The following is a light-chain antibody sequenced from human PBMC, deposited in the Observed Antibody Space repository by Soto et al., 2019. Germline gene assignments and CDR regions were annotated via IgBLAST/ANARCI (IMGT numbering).Light chain of an antibody. CDR2: GAS. J-gene: IGKJ5*01. CDR3: QQRSNWPPIT. V-gene: IGKV3-15*01. Sequence: EIVMTQSPATLSVSPGERATLSCRASQSVSSNLAWYQQKPGQAPRLLIYGASITASGIPARFSGSGSGTEFTLTVSRLEPEDFAVYYCQQRSNWPPITFGQGTRLEI. CDR1: QSVSSN.